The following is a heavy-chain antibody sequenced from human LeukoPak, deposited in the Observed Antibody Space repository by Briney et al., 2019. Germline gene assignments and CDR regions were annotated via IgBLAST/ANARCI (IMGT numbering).Heavy chain of an antibody. J-gene: IGHJ4*02. Sequence: GGSLRLSCAASGFTFSSYSMNWVRQAPGKGLEWVSSISSSSSYIYYADSVKGRFTISRGNAKNSLYLQMNSLRAEDTAVYYCARDPTYDFWSGPLYHFDYWGQGTLVTVSS. V-gene: IGHV3-21*01. CDR3: ARDPTYDFWSGPLYHFDY. CDR1: GFTFSSYS. D-gene: IGHD3-3*01. CDR2: ISSSSSYI.